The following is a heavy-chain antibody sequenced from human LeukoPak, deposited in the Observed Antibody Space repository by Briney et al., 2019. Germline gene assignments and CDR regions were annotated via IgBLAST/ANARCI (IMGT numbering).Heavy chain of an antibody. CDR1: GGSFSGYY. CDR3: ARGRYDSSGYYYRPRHFDY. V-gene: IGHV4-34*01. J-gene: IGHJ4*02. Sequence: SETLSLTCAVYGGSFSGYYWSWLRQPPGQGLEWIGVINHSGSTNYNPSLKSRVTISVDTSKNQFSLKLSSVTAADTAVYYCARGRYDSSGYYYRPRHFDYWGQGTLVTVSS. D-gene: IGHD3-22*01. CDR2: INHSGST.